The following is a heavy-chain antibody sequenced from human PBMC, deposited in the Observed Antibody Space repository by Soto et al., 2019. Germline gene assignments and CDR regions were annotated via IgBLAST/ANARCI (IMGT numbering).Heavy chain of an antibody. D-gene: IGHD2-2*01. J-gene: IGHJ2*01. Sequence: QVQLVESGGGVVQPGRSLRLSCAASGFTFSSYGMHWVRQAPGKGLEWVAVMSYDGSNKYYADSVKGRFTIPRDNSKNTPYLQMNSLRAEDTAVYYCAKDLSSRNLWYFDLWGRGTLVTVSS. V-gene: IGHV3-30*18. CDR1: GFTFSSYG. CDR3: AKDLSSRNLWYFDL. CDR2: MSYDGSNK.